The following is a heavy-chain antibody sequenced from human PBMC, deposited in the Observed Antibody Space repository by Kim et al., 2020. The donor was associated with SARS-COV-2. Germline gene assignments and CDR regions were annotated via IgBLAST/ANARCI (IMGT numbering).Heavy chain of an antibody. CDR3: ARVNSSSWSDY. CDR2: T. Sequence: TYYNPSLKSRVTRSVDTSKNQFSLKLSSVTAADTAVYYCARVNSSSWSDYWGQGTLVTVSS. V-gene: IGHV4-31*02. J-gene: IGHJ4*02. D-gene: IGHD6-13*01.